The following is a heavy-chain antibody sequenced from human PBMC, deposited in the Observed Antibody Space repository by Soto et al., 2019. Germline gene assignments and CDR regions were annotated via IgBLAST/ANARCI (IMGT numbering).Heavy chain of an antibody. CDR1: GYSFTSYW. Sequence: GESLKISCKGSGYSFTSYWIGWVRQMPGKGLEWTGIIYPGDSDTRYSPSFQGQVTISADKSISTAYLQWSSLKASDTAMYYCAIPGYYYGSGSYFGHYYYYYGMDVWGQGTTVTVSS. J-gene: IGHJ6*02. V-gene: IGHV5-51*01. CDR2: IYPGDSDT. CDR3: AIPGYYYGSGSYFGHYYYYYGMDV. D-gene: IGHD3-10*01.